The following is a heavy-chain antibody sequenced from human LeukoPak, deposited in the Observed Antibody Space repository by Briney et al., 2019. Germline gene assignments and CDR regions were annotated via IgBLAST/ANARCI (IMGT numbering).Heavy chain of an antibody. CDR2: INL. V-gene: IGHV3-69-1*02. Sequence: PGGSLRLSCAASGFIFDDYDMNWVRQAPGKGLEWVSHINLGYGDSVKGRFTISRGNAKNSLYLQMNSLRAEDTAVYYCAELGITMIGGVWGKGTTVTISS. D-gene: IGHD3-10*02. J-gene: IGHJ6*04. CDR1: GFIFDDYD. CDR3: AELGITMIGGV.